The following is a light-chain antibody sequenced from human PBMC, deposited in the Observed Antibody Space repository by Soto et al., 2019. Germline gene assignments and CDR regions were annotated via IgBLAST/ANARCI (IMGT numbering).Light chain of an antibody. V-gene: IGLV2-14*01. CDR1: RSDVGDYDY. CDR3: SSYTSITTLV. J-gene: IGLJ2*01. Sequence: QSALTQPASVSGSPGQSITISCTGTRSDVGDYDYVSWYQQHPGKAPKLMIFDVSNRPSGVSNRFSGSKSGNTASLTISGLQAEDEADYYCSSYTSITTLVFGGGTQQTVL. CDR2: DVS.